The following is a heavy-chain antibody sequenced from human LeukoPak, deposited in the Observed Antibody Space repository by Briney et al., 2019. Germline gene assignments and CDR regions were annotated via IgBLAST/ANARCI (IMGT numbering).Heavy chain of an antibody. CDR1: GGSISSGSYY. D-gene: IGHD6-13*01. V-gene: IGHV4-39*01. CDR2: IYYSGST. CDR3: ASSSWSLYYFDY. Sequence: SQTLSLTCTVSGGSISSGSYYWGWIRQPPGKGLEWIGSIYYSGSTYYNPSLKSRVTISVDTSKNQFSLKLSSVTAADTAVYYCASSSWSLYYFDYWGQGTLVTVSS. J-gene: IGHJ4*02.